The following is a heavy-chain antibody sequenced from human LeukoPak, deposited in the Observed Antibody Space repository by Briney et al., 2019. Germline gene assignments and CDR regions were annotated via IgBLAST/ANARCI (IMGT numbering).Heavy chain of an antibody. CDR1: GYTFTDYY. V-gene: IGHV1-2*02. J-gene: IGHJ5*02. CDR3: AGVETVAAGRVGRFDP. D-gene: IGHD6-13*01. Sequence: ASVKVSCKASGYTFTDYYMHWVRQAPGQGLEWMGWINFNSGGTKYAQKFQGRVTMTRDTSISTVYMELSGLRSDDTAVYFCAGVETVAAGRVGRFDPWGQGSLVTVSS. CDR2: INFNSGGT.